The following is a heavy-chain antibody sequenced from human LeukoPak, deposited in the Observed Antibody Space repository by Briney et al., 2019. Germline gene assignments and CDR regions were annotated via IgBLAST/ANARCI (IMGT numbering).Heavy chain of an antibody. D-gene: IGHD3-16*02. Sequence: PGGSLRLSCAASGFTFSSYGMSWVRQAPGKGLEWVSAISGSGGSTYYADSVKGRFTISRDNSKNTLYLQMNSLRAEDTDVYYCAKDHNRYYDYVWGSYRPYDFDYWGQGTLVTVSS. J-gene: IGHJ4*02. CDR3: AKDHNRYYDYVWGSYRPYDFDY. CDR1: GFTFSSYG. CDR2: ISGSGGST. V-gene: IGHV3-23*01.